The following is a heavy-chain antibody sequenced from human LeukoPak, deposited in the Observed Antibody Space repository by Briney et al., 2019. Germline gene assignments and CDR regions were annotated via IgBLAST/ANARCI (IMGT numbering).Heavy chain of an antibody. Sequence: GGSLRLSYASSGLTFSSYEMNWVRQAPGKGLEWVSYISSSGSTIYYADSVKGRFTISRDNAKKSLYLQMNRLRAEDMAVYYCARDCGGGSCYGPYDAFDIWGQGTMVTVSS. V-gene: IGHV3-48*03. D-gene: IGHD2-15*01. CDR3: ARDCGGGSCYGPYDAFDI. CDR1: GLTFSSYE. CDR2: ISSSGSTI. J-gene: IGHJ3*02.